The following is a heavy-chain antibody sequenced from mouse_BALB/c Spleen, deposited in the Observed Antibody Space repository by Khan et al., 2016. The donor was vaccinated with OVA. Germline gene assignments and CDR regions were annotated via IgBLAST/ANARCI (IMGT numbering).Heavy chain of an antibody. CDR1: GFSFSSFS. CDR3: ARHRGNYGSNPSFDY. J-gene: IGHJ2*01. CDR2: ISSGGSYS. Sequence: EVELVESGGNLVRPGGSLKLSCAASGFSFSSFSMSWVRQTPDKRLEWVATISSGGSYSYFPDSVKGRFTISRDNAKNTLYLQMNSLKSEDTAMYYCARHRGNYGSNPSFDYWGQGTTLTVSS. D-gene: IGHD1-1*01. V-gene: IGHV5-6*01.